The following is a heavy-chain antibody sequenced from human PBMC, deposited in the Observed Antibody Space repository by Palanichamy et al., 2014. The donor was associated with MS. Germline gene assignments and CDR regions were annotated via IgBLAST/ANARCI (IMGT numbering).Heavy chain of an antibody. CDR3: ARSLPPYYFGY. Sequence: EVQLVNSGGGLVQPGGSLRLPCAASGFTFSTYAMNWVRQAPGKALEWISSINGSGDKTYYADSVEGRFTISRDDSKNTVYLQMNSLRAEDTAVYYCARSLPPYYFGYWGQGTLVTVSS. CDR2: INGSGDKT. J-gene: IGHJ4*02. V-gene: IGHV3-23*04. CDR1: GFTFSTYA.